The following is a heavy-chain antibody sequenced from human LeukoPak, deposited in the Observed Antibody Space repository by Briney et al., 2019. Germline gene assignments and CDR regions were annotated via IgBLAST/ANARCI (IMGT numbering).Heavy chain of an antibody. CDR2: IIPIFGTA. J-gene: IGHJ1*01. CDR3: ASARYSIGLYLEYFQH. D-gene: IGHD6-19*01. Sequence: ASVKVSCKASGGTFSSYAISWVRQAPGQGIEWMGRIIPIFGTANYAQKFEGRVTITTDESTSTAYMELSRLRSEETAVYYCASARYSIGLYLEYFQHWGQGTLVTVSS. V-gene: IGHV1-69*05. CDR1: GGTFSSYA.